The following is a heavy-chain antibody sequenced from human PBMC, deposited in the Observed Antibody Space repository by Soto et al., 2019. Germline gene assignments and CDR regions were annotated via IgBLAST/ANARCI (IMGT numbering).Heavy chain of an antibody. Sequence: QVQLQESGPRLMKPSGSLSLTCGVSGGTVASSHWWSWVRQSPGGGLEWIGNVYHTGDTNLNPSLQSRVTISVDKSNNQFSLRLNSLTAADTAVYFCAREIVTAGGNNYFDPWGPGTLVTVSS. CDR1: GGTVASSHW. J-gene: IGHJ5*02. CDR3: AREIVTAGGNNYFDP. D-gene: IGHD2-21*02. V-gene: IGHV4-4*02. CDR2: VYHTGDT.